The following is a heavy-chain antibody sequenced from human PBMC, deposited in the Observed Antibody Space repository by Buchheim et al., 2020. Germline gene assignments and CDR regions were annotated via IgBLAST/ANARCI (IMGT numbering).Heavy chain of an antibody. D-gene: IGHD6-6*01. V-gene: IGHV3-21*01. CDR2: ISSSSSYI. J-gene: IGHJ4*02. CDR1: GFTFSSYS. CDR3: ARDRHSSSSRANDY. Sequence: EVQLVESGGGLVKPGGSLRLSCAASGFTFSSYSMNWVRQAPGKGLEWVSSISSSSSYIYYADSVTGRFTISRDNAKNTLSLQMSSLRAEDTAVYYCARDRHSSSSRANDYWGQGTL.